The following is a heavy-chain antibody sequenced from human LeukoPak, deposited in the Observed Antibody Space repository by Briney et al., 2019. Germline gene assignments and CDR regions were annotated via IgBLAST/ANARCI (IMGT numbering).Heavy chain of an antibody. D-gene: IGHD6-19*01. V-gene: IGHV4-59*01. CDR1: GVSITSYF. CDR3: ARGRVPGA. CDR2: IYHSGST. J-gene: IGHJ4*02. Sequence: TSETLSLTCTVSGVSITSYFWSWIRQPPGRGLEWIGYIYHSGSTNSNPSLKSRVSISPDTSKNQFSLKLSSVTAADTAVYHCARGRVPGAWGQGTLVTVSS.